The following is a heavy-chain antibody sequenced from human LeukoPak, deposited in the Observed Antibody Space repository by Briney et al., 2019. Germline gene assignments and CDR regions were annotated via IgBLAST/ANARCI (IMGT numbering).Heavy chain of an antibody. J-gene: IGHJ4*02. V-gene: IGHV4-4*07. Sequence: SETLSLTCTVSGGSISSYYWSWIRQPAGKGLEWIGRIFSSGRINYNPSLKSRVTMSVDTSKNQFSLKLSSVTAADTAVYYCARGPGSGWYYFDYWGQGTLVTVSS. CDR2: IFSSGRI. D-gene: IGHD6-19*01. CDR3: ARGPGSGWYYFDY. CDR1: GGSISSYY.